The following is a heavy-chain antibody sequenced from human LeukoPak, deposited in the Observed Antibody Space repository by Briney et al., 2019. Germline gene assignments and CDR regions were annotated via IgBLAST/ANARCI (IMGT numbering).Heavy chain of an antibody. J-gene: IGHJ4*02. CDR2: MNPNSGNT. V-gene: IGHV1-8*01. CDR1: GYTFTSYD. CDR3: ARAYYDSSGYYPRFDY. Sequence: ASGKVSCKASGYTFTSYDINWVRQATGQGLEWMGWMNPNSGNTGYAQKFQGRVTMTRNTSISTAYMELSSLRSEDTAVYYCARAYYDSSGYYPRFDYWGQGTLVTVSS. D-gene: IGHD3-22*01.